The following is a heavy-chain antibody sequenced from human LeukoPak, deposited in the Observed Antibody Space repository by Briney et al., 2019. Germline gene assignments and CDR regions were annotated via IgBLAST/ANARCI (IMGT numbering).Heavy chain of an antibody. D-gene: IGHD3-22*01. V-gene: IGHV3-33*01. J-gene: IGHJ4*02. Sequence: GRPLRLSGAAPGFTFSSFRRHWVRQAPGKGLGWVQVIWYEGSNKYYADSVKARFTISRDNSKNTLYLQMNSLRAEDTAVYYCARDTYYDSSGDLDYWGQGTLVTVSS. CDR2: IWYEGSNK. CDR3: ARDTYYDSSGDLDY. CDR1: GFTFSSFR.